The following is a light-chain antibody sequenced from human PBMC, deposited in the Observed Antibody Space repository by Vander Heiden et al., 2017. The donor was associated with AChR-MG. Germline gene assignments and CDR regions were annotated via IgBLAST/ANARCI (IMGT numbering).Light chain of an antibody. J-gene: IGKJ1*01. Sequence: DIQMTQSPSSVSASVGDSVTIPCRARQDVSRLAAWYQHKPGRAPDLLIYATSSLQSWVPERFSGSGSGTDFTLTISSLQPEDFATYYCQQANRFPLTFGQGTKVEIK. CDR2: ATS. CDR1: QDVSRL. CDR3: QQANRFPLT. V-gene: IGKV1-12*01.